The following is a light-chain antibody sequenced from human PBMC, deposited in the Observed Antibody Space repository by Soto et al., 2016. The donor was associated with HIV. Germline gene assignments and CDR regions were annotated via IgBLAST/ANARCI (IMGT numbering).Light chain of an antibody. CDR2: DDS. J-gene: IGLJ2*01. CDR1: NIGSKS. V-gene: IGLV3-21*03. CDR3: QVWDSSTNHVV. Sequence: SYVLTQPPSVSVAPGKTASITCGGNNIGSKSVHWYQQKSGQAPVLVVHDDSDRPSGIPERFSGSNSGNTATLTISRVEVGDEADYFCQVWDSSTNHVVFGGGTKPTVL.